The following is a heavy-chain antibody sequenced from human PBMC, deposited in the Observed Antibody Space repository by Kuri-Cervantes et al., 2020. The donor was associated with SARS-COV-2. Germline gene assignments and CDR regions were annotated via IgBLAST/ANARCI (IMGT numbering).Heavy chain of an antibody. CDR3: ARDLTGYYYYYMDV. J-gene: IGHJ6*03. Sequence: ASVKVSCRASGYTFTGYYMHWVRQAPGQGLEWMGWINPNSGGTNYAQKFQGRVTITRNASISTAYMELSSLRSEDTAVYYCARDLTGYYYYYMDVWGKGTTVTVSS. CDR2: INPNSGGT. V-gene: IGHV1-2*02. D-gene: IGHD7-27*01. CDR1: GYTFTGYY.